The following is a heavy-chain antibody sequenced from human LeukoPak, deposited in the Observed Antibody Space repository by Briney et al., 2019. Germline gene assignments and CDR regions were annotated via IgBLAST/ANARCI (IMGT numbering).Heavy chain of an antibody. D-gene: IGHD2-2*01. CDR2: IYYSGST. J-gene: IGHJ4*02. CDR3: ARDRREFCSDTSCYPQNYFDY. CDR1: GFTVSSNY. V-gene: IGHV4-59*02. Sequence: PGGSLRLSCAASGFTVSSNYMSWVRQPPGKGLEWIGHIYYSGSTNYNPSLKSRVTISVDTSKNQFSLKLSSVIAADTAVYYCARDRREFCSDTSCYPQNYFDYWGQGTLVTVSS.